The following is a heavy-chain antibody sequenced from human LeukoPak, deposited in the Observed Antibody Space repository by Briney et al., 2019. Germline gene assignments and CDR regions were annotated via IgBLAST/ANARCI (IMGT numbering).Heavy chain of an antibody. V-gene: IGHV3-48*01. Sequence: GGSLRLSCAASGFTFSSYSMNWVRQAPGKGLEWVSYISSSSSTIYYADSVKGRFTISRDNAKNSLYLQMNSLRAEDTAVYYCASARVVVPFWGYFDYWGQGTLVTVSS. J-gene: IGHJ4*02. D-gene: IGHD3-22*01. CDR2: ISSSSSTI. CDR3: ASARVVVPFWGYFDY. CDR1: GFTFSSYS.